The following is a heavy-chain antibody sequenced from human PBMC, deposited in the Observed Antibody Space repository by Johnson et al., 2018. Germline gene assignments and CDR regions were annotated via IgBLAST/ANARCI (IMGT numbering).Heavy chain of an antibody. J-gene: IGHJ2*01. D-gene: IGHD4-23*01. CDR1: GFMFSSYA. CDR2: ISVSGLST. V-gene: IGHV3-23*04. CDR3: AKPGGYRYGGNSWYFDL. Sequence: VQLVESGGGLVQPGGSLRLSCAASGFMFSSYALSWVRQAPGKGLEWVSAISVSGLSTYYADSVKGRLSVSRDNSKSTLYLQMNSLRAEDTAVFYCAKPGGYRYGGNSWYFDLWGRGTLVTVSS.